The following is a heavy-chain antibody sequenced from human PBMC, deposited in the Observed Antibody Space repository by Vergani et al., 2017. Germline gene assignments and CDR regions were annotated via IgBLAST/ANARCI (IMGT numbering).Heavy chain of an antibody. CDR1: GGSFSGYY. CDR2: IDFSGST. V-gene: IGHV4-34*11. D-gene: IGHD4-17*01. J-gene: IGHJ6*03. Sequence: QVQLQQWGAGLLKPSETLSLTCAVYGGSFSGYYWSWIWQPPGKGMEWIGYIDFSGSTNYNPSLRSRVTISVDTSKNQFSLKLSSVTAADTAVYYCARVAGDYTLYKVTSYMDVWGKGTTVTVSS. CDR3: ARVAGDYTLYKVTSYMDV.